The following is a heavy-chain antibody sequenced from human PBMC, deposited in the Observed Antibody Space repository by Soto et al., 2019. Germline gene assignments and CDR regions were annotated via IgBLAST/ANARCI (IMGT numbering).Heavy chain of an antibody. J-gene: IGHJ3*01. D-gene: IGHD3-10*01. CDR3: AAAAHYYYASESYRAFAL. Sequence: QVQLQESGPGLVKPSQTLSLTCTVSGGSISSAYHYWSWIRQHPGKGLEWIGYIYYSGSTDYNPSLKSRVIMSLDTSMNPRSLNLSSVTAADTAMYYCAAAAHYYYASESYRAFALWGQGTLVTVSS. V-gene: IGHV4-31*03. CDR1: GGSISSAYHY. CDR2: IYYSGST.